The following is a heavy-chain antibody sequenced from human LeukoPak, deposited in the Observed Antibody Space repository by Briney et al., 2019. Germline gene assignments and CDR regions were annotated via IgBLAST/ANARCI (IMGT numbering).Heavy chain of an antibody. J-gene: IGHJ4*02. Sequence: GGSLRLSCAASGFTFSTFAMIWVRQPPGKGLEWVSSIFPSGGEIHYADSVRGRFTISRDNSKSTLSLQMNSLRAEDTAVYYCARENADYWGQGTLVTVSS. CDR1: GFTFSTFA. CDR3: ARENADY. CDR2: IFPSGGEI. V-gene: IGHV3-23*01.